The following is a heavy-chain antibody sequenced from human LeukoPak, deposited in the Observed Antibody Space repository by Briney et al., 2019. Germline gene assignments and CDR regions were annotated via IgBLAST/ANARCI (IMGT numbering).Heavy chain of an antibody. J-gene: IGHJ6*03. Sequence: IGSIYYSWTTSHNPSLKSRVTISVDTSRNQFSLKVSSVTDADTAVYYCARQRRYDYYMDVWGKGTTVTVSS. V-gene: IGHV4-39*01. CDR3: ARQRRYDYYMDV. D-gene: IGHD3-9*01. CDR2: IYYSWTT.